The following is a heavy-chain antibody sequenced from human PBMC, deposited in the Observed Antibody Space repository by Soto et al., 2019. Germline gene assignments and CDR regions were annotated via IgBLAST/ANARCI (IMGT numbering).Heavy chain of an antibody. CDR2: ISSSSSYI. Sequence: GGSLRLSCAASGFTFSSYSMNWVRQAPGKGLEWVSSISSSSSYIYYADSVKGRFTISRDNAKNSLYLQMNSLRAEDTAVYYCARVKGDGYNPFDYWGQGTLVTVSS. CDR3: ARVKGDGYNPFDY. D-gene: IGHD2-21*01. V-gene: IGHV3-21*01. J-gene: IGHJ4*02. CDR1: GFTFSSYS.